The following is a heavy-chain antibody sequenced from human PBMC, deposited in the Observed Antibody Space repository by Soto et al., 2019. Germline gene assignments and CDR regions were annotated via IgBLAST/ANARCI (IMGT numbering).Heavy chain of an antibody. CDR3: ARSLYDFWSGYYSDYYYGMDV. CDR2: ISYDGSNK. Sequence: GGSLRLSCAASGFTFSSYAMHWVRQAPGKGLEWVAVISYDGSNKYYADSVKGRFTTSRDNSKNTLYLQMNSLRAEDTAVYYCARSLYDFWSGYYSDYYYGMDVWGQGTTVTVSS. CDR1: GFTFSSYA. D-gene: IGHD3-3*01. V-gene: IGHV3-30-3*01. J-gene: IGHJ6*02.